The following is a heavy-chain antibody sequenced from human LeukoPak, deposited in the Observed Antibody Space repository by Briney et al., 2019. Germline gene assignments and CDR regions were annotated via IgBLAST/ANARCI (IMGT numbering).Heavy chain of an antibody. CDR2: TRNKANSYAT. CDR1: GCIFSDHY. V-gene: IGHV3-72*01. J-gene: IGHJ3*02. Sequence: GGSLRLSCAASGCIFSDHYMEWVRQAPGKGLEWVGRTRNKANSYATEYAASVKGRFTISRDDSKHSLYLQMNSLKTEDTAVYYCTRIDCTGGTCHDAFDIWGQGTMVTVSS. D-gene: IGHD2-15*01. CDR3: TRIDCTGGTCHDAFDI.